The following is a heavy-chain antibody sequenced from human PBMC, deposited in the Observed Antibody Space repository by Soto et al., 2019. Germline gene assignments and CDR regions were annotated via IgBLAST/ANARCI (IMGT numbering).Heavy chain of an antibody. CDR1: GYSFTNYW. V-gene: IGHV5-51*01. D-gene: IGHD6-6*01. CDR3: AAYSGSSGRHFDY. J-gene: IGHJ4*02. Sequence: PGESLKISCKVSGYSFTNYWIGWVRQMPGKGLEWMGMIYPGDSDTRYSPSFQGQVTISDDKSISTAYLQWSSLEASDTAMYYCAAYSGSSGRHFDYWGQGTLVTVSS. CDR2: IYPGDSDT.